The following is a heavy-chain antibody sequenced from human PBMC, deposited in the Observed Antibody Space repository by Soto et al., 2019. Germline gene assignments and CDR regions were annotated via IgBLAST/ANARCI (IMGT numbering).Heavy chain of an antibody. CDR2: IYYSGKT. CDR1: GGSVSSSAYY. D-gene: IGHD6-13*01. Sequence: QLQLQESGPRLVKPSETLSLTCTVSGGSVSSSAYYWGWIRQPPGKGLEWIAIIYYSGKTYYSPSLKSRVNISIDTSKNQISLNLSSVTAADTAVYDCARHEEMASSWFLDYWGQGTLVTVAS. J-gene: IGHJ4*02. V-gene: IGHV4-39*01. CDR3: ARHEEMASSWFLDY.